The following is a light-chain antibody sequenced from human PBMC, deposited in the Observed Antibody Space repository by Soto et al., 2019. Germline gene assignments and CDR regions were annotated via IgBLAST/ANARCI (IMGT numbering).Light chain of an antibody. V-gene: IGKV1-5*03. CDR3: QQYKSYSPKT. J-gene: IGKJ1*01. Sequence: DIQMTQSPSTLSASVGDRVTITCRAGQNIYNYLAWYQQKSGEAPNLLIYKASSLESGVPSRFSGSGSGTDFTLTISGLQPDDFATYYCQQYKSYSPKTFGQGTKVEIK. CDR2: KAS. CDR1: QNIYNY.